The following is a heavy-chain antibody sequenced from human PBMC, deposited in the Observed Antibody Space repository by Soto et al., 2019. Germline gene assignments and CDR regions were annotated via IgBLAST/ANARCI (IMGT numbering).Heavy chain of an antibody. V-gene: IGHV3-30-3*01. D-gene: IGHD6-19*01. J-gene: IGHJ4*02. Sequence: PGGSLRLSCAASGFTFSSYAVHWVRQAPGKGLEWVAVISFDGSNKYYADSVMGRFTISRDNSKNTLYLQMNSLRAEDTAVYYCATGIAAPTDYIAVADILGYFDYWGQGTLVTVSS. CDR2: ISFDGSNK. CDR1: GFTFSSYA. CDR3: ATGIAAPTDYIAVADILGYFDY.